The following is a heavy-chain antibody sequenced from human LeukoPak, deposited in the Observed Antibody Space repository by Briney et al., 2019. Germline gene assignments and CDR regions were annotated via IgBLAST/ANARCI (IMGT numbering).Heavy chain of an antibody. J-gene: IGHJ3*02. V-gene: IGHV5-51*03. Sequence: PGESLRVSCRASGYSFSTYWVGWVRQMPGKGLEWMGIMYPGDSDTRYSPSFQGQFTISADKSISTAYLQWSSLKASDTAMYYCARRDGYNMGAFDIWGQGTMVTVSS. CDR2: MYPGDSDT. CDR3: ARRDGYNMGAFDI. CDR1: GYSFSTYW. D-gene: IGHD5-24*01.